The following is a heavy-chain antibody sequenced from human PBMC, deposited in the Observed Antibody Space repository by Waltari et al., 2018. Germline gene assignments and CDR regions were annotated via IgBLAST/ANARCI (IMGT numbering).Heavy chain of an antibody. Sequence: EVQLVESGGGSVQPGGSLRLSCTGSGFLFSSYWMHWVRQGPGEGLGCAARINGDGSSTTYADSVQGRFTTTRDNAKSTLYLEMNSLKSEDTGVYYCAREENYDFAMDVWGQGTTVTVSS. J-gene: IGHJ6*02. D-gene: IGHD1-7*01. CDR3: AREENYDFAMDV. CDR2: INGDGSST. CDR1: GFLFSSYW. V-gene: IGHV3-74*01.